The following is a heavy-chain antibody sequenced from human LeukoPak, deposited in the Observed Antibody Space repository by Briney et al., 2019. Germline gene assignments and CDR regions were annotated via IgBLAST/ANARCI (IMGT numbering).Heavy chain of an antibody. Sequence: PGGSLRLSCAAPGFTFSSYGMHWVRQAPGKGLEWVAVISYDGSNKYYADSVKGRFTISRDNSKNTLYLQMNSLRAEDTAVYYCAKSEAGAGDYWGQGTLVTVSS. V-gene: IGHV3-30*18. D-gene: IGHD1-26*01. CDR2: ISYDGSNK. CDR3: AKSEAGAGDY. CDR1: GFTFSSYG. J-gene: IGHJ4*02.